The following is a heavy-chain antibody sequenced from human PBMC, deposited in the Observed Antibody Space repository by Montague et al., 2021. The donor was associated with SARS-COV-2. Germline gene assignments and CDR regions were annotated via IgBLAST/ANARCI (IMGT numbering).Heavy chain of an antibody. V-gene: IGHV4-39*07. J-gene: IGHJ6*02. Sequence: SETLSLTCTVSGGSISSSSYYWGWIRQPPGKGLEWIGSIYYSGSTYYNPSLKSRVTISVDMSKNRFSLKLSSVTAADTAVYYCARLGRQQLVRLSGMDVWGQGTTAAVSS. CDR2: IYYSGST. D-gene: IGHD6-13*01. CDR3: ARLGRQQLVRLSGMDV. CDR1: GGSISSSSYY.